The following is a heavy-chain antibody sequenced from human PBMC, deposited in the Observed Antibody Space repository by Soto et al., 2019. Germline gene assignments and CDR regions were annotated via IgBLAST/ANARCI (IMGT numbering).Heavy chain of an antibody. CDR3: ARGVAVAGSSDDAFDI. J-gene: IGHJ3*02. Sequence: SVKVSCKASGGTFSSYAISWVRQAPGQGLEWMGGIIPNFGNTNYAQKFQGRVTITRNDSMSTAYMELSSLRSEDTAVYYCARGVAVAGSSDDAFDIWGQGTMVTVSS. V-gene: IGHV1-69*05. CDR2: IIPNFGNT. D-gene: IGHD6-19*01. CDR1: GGTFSSYA.